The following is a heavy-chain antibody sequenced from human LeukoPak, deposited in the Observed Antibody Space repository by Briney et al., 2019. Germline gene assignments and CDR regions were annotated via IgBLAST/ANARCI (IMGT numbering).Heavy chain of an antibody. V-gene: IGHV4-30-2*01. J-gene: IGHJ4*02. CDR1: GGSISSGGYY. D-gene: IGHD2-2*01. CDR2: IYHSGST. CDR3: ARAVPAANPFDY. Sequence: SQTPSLTCTVSGGSISSGGYYWSWIRQPPGKGLEWIGYIYHSGSTYYNPSLKSRVTISVDRSKNQFSLKLSSVTAADTAVYYCARAVPAANPFDYWGQGTLVTVSS.